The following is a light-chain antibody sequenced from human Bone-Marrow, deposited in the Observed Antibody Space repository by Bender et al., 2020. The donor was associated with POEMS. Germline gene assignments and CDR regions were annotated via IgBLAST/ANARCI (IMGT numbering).Light chain of an antibody. CDR3: SSYAGRNTYV. CDR2: EVN. Sequence: QSALTQPRSASGSLGQSVTISCTGTSGDVGDYDSVSWYQQHPGKAPKLLIYEVNKRPSGVADRFSGSKSGNTASLTVSGLQTEDETDYYCSSYAGRNTYVFGTGTQVTVL. V-gene: IGLV2-8*01. J-gene: IGLJ1*01. CDR1: SGDVGDYDS.